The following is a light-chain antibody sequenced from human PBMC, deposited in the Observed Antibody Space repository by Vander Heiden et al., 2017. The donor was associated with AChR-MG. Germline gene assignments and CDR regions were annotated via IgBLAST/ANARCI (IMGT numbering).Light chain of an antibody. Sequence: QSVLTQPPSVSGAPGQRLTISCTGSTSNIGAGYDVPWSRQLPQTAPTLLIYGSSHRPSGVPDRFSGSKFGTSASLVITGLQAEDEADYYCQPYETSLNAWVFGGGTRLTVL. CDR2: GSS. V-gene: IGLV1-40*01. CDR1: TSNIGAGYD. CDR3: QPYETSLNAWV. J-gene: IGLJ3*02.